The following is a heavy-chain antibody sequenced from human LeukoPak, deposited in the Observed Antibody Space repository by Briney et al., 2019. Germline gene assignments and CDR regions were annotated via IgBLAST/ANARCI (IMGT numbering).Heavy chain of an antibody. CDR3: ARDKGYTPDY. D-gene: IGHD6-13*01. Sequence: GGSLRLSCAPSGFPFSSYWMHWAPQAQGKGLVWVSLIKSDGSSTDYADSVKGRFTISRDNAKNTLYLQMNSLRAEDTAVYYCARDKGYTPDYWGQGTLVTVPS. CDR2: IKSDGSST. J-gene: IGHJ4*02. V-gene: IGHV3-74*01. CDR1: GFPFSSYW.